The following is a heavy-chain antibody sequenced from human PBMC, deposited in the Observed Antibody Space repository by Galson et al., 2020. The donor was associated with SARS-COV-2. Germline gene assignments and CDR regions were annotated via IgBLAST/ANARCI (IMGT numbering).Heavy chain of an antibody. Sequence: ESGPTLVKPTQTLTLTCTFSGFSLTTSGMRVGWIRQPPGKALEWLARIDWDDDEYYSASLKTRLTISKDTSKNQVVLTMTNMDPVDTATYYCARIDSSGCRGNYWGQGTLVTVSS. V-gene: IGHV2-70*04. J-gene: IGHJ4*02. D-gene: IGHD6-19*01. CDR2: IDWDDDE. CDR1: GFSLTTSGMR. CDR3: ARIDSSGCRGNY.